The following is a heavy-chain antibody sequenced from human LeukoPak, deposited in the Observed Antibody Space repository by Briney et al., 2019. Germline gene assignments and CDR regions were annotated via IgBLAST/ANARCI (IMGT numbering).Heavy chain of an antibody. Sequence: GGSLRLSCAASGFTFSSYSMNWVRQAPGKGLEWVSAISGSGGSTYYADSVKGRFTISRDNSKNTLYLQMNSLRAEDTAVYYCAKDPMIRNYYFDYWGQGTLVTVSS. V-gene: IGHV3-23*01. CDR2: ISGSGGST. J-gene: IGHJ4*02. CDR1: GFTFSSYS. D-gene: IGHD3-22*01. CDR3: AKDPMIRNYYFDY.